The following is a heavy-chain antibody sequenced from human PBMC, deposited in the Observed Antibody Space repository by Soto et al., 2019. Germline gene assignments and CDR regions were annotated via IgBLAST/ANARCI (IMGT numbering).Heavy chain of an antibody. Sequence: SETLSLTCAVYGGSFSGYYWSWIRQPPGKGLEWIGEINHSGSTNYNPSLKSRVTISVDTSKNQFSLKLSSVTAADTAVYYCARGSRKQRITIFGVVIRPPTEHYYYYYGMDVWGQGTTVTVSS. CDR1: GGSFSGYY. CDR2: INHSGST. V-gene: IGHV4-34*01. CDR3: ARGSRKQRITIFGVVIRPPTEHYYYYYGMDV. J-gene: IGHJ6*02. D-gene: IGHD3-3*01.